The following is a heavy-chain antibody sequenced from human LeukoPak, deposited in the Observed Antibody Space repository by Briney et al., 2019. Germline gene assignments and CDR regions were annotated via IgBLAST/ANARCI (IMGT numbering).Heavy chain of an antibody. J-gene: IGHJ3*02. Sequence: PSETLSLTCTVSGVSISSSSYYWGWLRQPPGKGREWIGSIYYSGSTYDNPALKSRITICVDTTKNEFSRKLSCVTGEETAVYYCARRMYCGGDCYSAAFDIWGQGTMVTVSS. D-gene: IGHD2-21*02. CDR1: GVSISSSSYY. CDR2: IYYSGST. V-gene: IGHV4-39*01. CDR3: ARRMYCGGDCYSAAFDI.